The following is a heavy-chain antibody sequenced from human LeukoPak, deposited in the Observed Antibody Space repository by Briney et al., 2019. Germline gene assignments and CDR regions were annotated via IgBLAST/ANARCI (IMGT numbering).Heavy chain of an antibody. Sequence: GGSLRLSCAASGFTFSSYAMSWVRQAPGKGLEWVSAISGSGGSTYYADSVKGRFTISRDNSKNTLYLQMNSLRAEDTAVYYCAKLITMVRGAIALDAFDIWGQGTMVTVSS. J-gene: IGHJ3*02. CDR2: ISGSGGST. V-gene: IGHV3-23*01. CDR1: GFTFSSYA. D-gene: IGHD3-10*01. CDR3: AKLITMVRGAIALDAFDI.